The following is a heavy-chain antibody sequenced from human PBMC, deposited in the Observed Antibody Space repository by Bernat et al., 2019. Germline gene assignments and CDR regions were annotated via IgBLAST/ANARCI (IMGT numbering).Heavy chain of an antibody. Sequence: LLLVSGGGVVEPGGSLRLPCGAAGFTFSSYVMHWVPLAPGNGLERVSLNLFDGSKKYYLDSVKSRFTNSTDNFDNTLFLQMNSLGPEGTGISYCEKVLRESYNGGAFDVWGQRTLVTVSS. D-gene: IGHD1-26*01. V-gene: IGHV3-30*02. CDR2: NLFDGSKK. CDR3: EKVLRESYNGGAFDV. CDR1: GFTFSSYV. J-gene: IGHJ3*01.